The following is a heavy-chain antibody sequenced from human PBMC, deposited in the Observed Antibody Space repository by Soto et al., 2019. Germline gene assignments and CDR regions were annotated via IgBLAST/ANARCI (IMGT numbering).Heavy chain of an antibody. V-gene: IGHV3-15*07. CDR1: GFSFSSAW. Sequence: EVQLLESGGGLVKPGGSLRLSCADSGFSFSSAWMNWVRQAPGKGLEWVGRIRTKSEGETTDYPAPVKGRFSISRDDSKTTLYLQMTSLKIEDTAVYFCTTGSVEGYWGQGTLVTVSS. J-gene: IGHJ4*02. CDR2: IRTKSEGETT. CDR3: TTGSVEGY. D-gene: IGHD1-26*01.